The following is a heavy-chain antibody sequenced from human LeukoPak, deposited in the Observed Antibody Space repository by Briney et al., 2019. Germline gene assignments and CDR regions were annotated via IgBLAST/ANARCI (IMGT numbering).Heavy chain of an antibody. CDR1: GGSFSGYY. Sequence: SETLSLTCAVYGGSFSGYYWSWIRQPPVKGLGWIGYIYNSGSTNYNPSLKSRVTISVDTSKNQVSLKLSSVTAADTAVYYCARKDGDYWGQGILVPVPS. D-gene: IGHD2-15*01. J-gene: IGHJ4*02. CDR3: ARKDGDY. CDR2: IYNSGST. V-gene: IGHV4-34*01.